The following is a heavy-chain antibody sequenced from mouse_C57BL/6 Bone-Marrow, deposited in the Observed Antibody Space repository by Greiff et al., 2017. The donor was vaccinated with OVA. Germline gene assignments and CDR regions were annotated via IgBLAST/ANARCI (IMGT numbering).Heavy chain of an antibody. CDR2: IHPNSGST. V-gene: IGHV1-64*01. CDR1: GYTFTSYW. Sequence: VKLQQPGAELVKPGASVKLSCKASGYTFTSYWMHWVKQRPGQGLEWIGMIHPNSGSTNYNEKFKSKATLTVDKSSSTAYMQLSSLTSEDSAVYYCARRELGRSRYFDVWGTGTTVTVSS. CDR3: ARRELGRSRYFDV. J-gene: IGHJ1*03. D-gene: IGHD4-1*01.